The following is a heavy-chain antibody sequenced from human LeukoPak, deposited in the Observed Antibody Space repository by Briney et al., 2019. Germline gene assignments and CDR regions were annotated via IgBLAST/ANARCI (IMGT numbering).Heavy chain of an antibody. D-gene: IGHD2-2*01. CDR3: ARHEGGVVVLSCFDY. V-gene: IGHV5-51*01. J-gene: IGHJ4*02. CDR2: IYPGDSDT. CDR1: GYSFTSYW. Sequence: GASLKISCKGSGYSFTSYWIGWVRQMPGKGLEWMGVIYPGDSDTRYSPSFQGQVTILADKSISTAYLQWSSLKASDTAMYYCARHEGGVVVLSCFDYWGQGTLVSVSS.